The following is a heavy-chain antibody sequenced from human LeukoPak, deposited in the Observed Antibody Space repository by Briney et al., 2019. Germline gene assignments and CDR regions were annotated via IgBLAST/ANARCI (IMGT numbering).Heavy chain of an antibody. J-gene: IGHJ4*02. Sequence: ASVKVSCKASGYTFTGYYMHWVRQAPGQGLEWMGRINPNSGGTNYAQKFQGRVTMTRDTSISTAYMELSRLRSDDTAVYYCARGASGSYLFDYWGQGTLVTVSS. CDR1: GYTFTGYY. D-gene: IGHD1-26*01. CDR3: ARGASGSYLFDY. CDR2: INPNSGGT. V-gene: IGHV1-2*06.